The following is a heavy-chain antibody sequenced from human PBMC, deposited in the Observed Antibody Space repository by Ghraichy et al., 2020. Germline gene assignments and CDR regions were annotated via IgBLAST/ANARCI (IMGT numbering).Heavy chain of an antibody. Sequence: RGSLRLSCAASGFTFSSYAMSWVRQAPGKGLEWVSTISGSGGSTYYADSVKGRFTISRDNSKNTLNLQMNSLSAEDTAVYYCAKASGGWYFSYFQHWGQGTLVTVSS. CDR1: GFTFSSYA. J-gene: IGHJ1*01. V-gene: IGHV3-23*01. D-gene: IGHD6-19*01. CDR3: AKASGGWYFSYFQH. CDR2: ISGSGGST.